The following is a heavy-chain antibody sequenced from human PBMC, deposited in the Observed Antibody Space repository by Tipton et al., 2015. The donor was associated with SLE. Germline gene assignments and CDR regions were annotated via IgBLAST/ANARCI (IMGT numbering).Heavy chain of an antibody. J-gene: IGHJ6*02. CDR3: ARERHDNIWGSYPHGMDV. CDR1: GFTFSSYD. V-gene: IGHV3-48*03. D-gene: IGHD3-16*02. Sequence: SLRLSCAASGFTFSSYDTNWVRQAPGKGLEWLSYMSGSGSAIYYADSAKGRFTISRDNAKNSLYLQLNSLRAEDTAIYYCARERHDNIWGSYPHGMDVWGQGATVTVSS. CDR2: MSGSGSAI.